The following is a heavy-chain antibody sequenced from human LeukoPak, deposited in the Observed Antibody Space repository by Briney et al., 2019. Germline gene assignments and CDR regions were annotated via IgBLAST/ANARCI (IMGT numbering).Heavy chain of an antibody. CDR3: ARAGIAVAEYDY. D-gene: IGHD6-19*01. Sequence: GGSLRLSCAASGFALSSYSMNWVRQAPGKGLEWVSYISSSSGTIYYADSVKGRFTISRDNAKNSLYLQMNSLRAEDTAVYYCARAGIAVAEYDYWGQGTLVTVSS. CDR1: GFALSSYS. J-gene: IGHJ4*02. CDR2: ISSSSGTI. V-gene: IGHV3-48*01.